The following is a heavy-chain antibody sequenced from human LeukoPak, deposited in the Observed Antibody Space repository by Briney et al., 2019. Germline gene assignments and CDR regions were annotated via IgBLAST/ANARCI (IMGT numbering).Heavy chain of an antibody. CDR3: ARTRWPGGRWHYMDV. V-gene: IGHV4-30-4*01. J-gene: IGHJ6*03. Sequence: SETLSLTCTVSGGSISSGDYYWSWIRQPPGKGLEWIGYIYYSGSTYYNPSLKSRVTISVDTSKNQFSLKLSSVTAADTAVYYCARTRWPGGRWHYMDVWGKGTTVTVSS. D-gene: IGHD4-23*01. CDR1: GGSISSGDYY. CDR2: IYYSGST.